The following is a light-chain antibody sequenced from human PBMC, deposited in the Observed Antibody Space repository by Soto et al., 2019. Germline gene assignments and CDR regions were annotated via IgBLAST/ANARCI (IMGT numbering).Light chain of an antibody. V-gene: IGKV3-11*01. Sequence: EIVLTQSPATLSLSPGERATLSCRASQSVSSYLAWYQQKPGQAPRLLIYDASNTATGIPARFSGSGSGTDFTLPISSLEPEDFAVYHCQQRSNWLTFGGGTKVDIK. CDR1: QSVSSY. J-gene: IGKJ4*01. CDR3: QQRSNWLT. CDR2: DAS.